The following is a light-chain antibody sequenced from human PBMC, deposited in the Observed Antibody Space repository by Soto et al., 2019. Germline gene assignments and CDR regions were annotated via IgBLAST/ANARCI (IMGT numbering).Light chain of an antibody. Sequence: QSALTQPPSASGSPGQSVTISCTGTSSDVGAYKYVSWYQQYPGKAPKLMIYEVSKRPSGVPDRFSGSKSGNTASLTVSGRQAEDEADSDSTSYVGSNIWVFGGGTKLTVL. J-gene: IGLJ3*02. V-gene: IGLV2-8*01. CDR3: TSYVGSNIWV. CDR1: SSDVGAYKY. CDR2: EVS.